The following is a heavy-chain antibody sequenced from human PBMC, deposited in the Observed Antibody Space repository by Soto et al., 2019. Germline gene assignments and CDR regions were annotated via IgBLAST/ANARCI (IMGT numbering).Heavy chain of an antibody. CDR1: GYTFTGYY. CDR3: ARDMAAAGGNYGMDV. D-gene: IGHD6-13*01. CDR2: INPNSGGT. V-gene: IGHV1-2*04. J-gene: IGHJ6*02. Sequence: ASVKVSCKASGYTFTGYYMHWVRQAPGQGLEWMGWINPNSGGTNYAQKFQGWVTMTRDTSISTAYMELSRLRSDDTAVYYCARDMAAAGGNYGMDVWGQGTKVTVSS.